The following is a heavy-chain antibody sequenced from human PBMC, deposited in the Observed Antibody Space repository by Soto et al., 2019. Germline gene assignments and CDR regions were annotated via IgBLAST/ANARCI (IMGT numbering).Heavy chain of an antibody. CDR3: AISQYCGGDRGSYDP. J-gene: IGHJ5*02. D-gene: IGHD2-21*01. CDR2: IYYTGST. Sequence: SETLSLTCSVSGGSVSSGNYYWSWIRQPPGKGLEWIGYIYYTGSTNYNPSLKSRVTISVDTSKNQFSLTLSSVTAADTAVYYCAISQYCGGDRGSYDPRGQGTLVTGSA. CDR1: GGSVSSGNYY. V-gene: IGHV4-61*01.